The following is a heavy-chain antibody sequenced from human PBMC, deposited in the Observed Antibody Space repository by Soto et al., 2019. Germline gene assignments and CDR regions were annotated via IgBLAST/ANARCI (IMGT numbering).Heavy chain of an antibody. CDR1: GYSISSGYY. CDR2: IYHSGST. J-gene: IGHJ4*02. V-gene: IGHV4-38-2*01. CDR3: ARVHGDPYFDY. Sequence: SETLSLTCAVSGYSISSGYYCGWIRQPPGKGLEWIGSIYHSGSTYYNPSLKSRVTISVDTSKNQFSLKLSSVTAADTAVYYCARVHGDPYFDYWGQGTLVTVSS. D-gene: IGHD4-17*01.